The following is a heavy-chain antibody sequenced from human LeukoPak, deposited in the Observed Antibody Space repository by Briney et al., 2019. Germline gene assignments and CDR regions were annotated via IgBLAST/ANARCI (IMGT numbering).Heavy chain of an antibody. V-gene: IGHV4-31*03. D-gene: IGHD3/OR15-3a*01. CDR3: ARDFELGGWFAP. J-gene: IGHJ5*02. CDR2: IYYSGST. CDR1: GGSISSGGYY. Sequence: SQTLSLTCTVSGGSISSGGYYWSWIRQHPGKGLEWIGYIYYSGSTYYNPSLKSRVTISVDTSKNHFSLKLSSVPAADTAVYYCARDFELGGWFAPWGQGTLVTVSS.